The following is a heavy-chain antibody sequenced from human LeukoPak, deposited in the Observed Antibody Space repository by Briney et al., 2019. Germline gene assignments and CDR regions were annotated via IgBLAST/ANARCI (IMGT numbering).Heavy chain of an antibody. CDR3: AREGEIGY. V-gene: IGHV3-7*01. Sequence: GGPLRLSCAASGFTFSSYAMSWVRQAPGKGLEWVANIKQDGSEKYYVDSVKGRFTISRDNAKNSLYLQMNSLRAEDTAVYYCAREGEIGYWGQGTLVTVSS. CDR2: IKQDGSEK. CDR1: GFTFSSYA. D-gene: IGHD5-24*01. J-gene: IGHJ4*02.